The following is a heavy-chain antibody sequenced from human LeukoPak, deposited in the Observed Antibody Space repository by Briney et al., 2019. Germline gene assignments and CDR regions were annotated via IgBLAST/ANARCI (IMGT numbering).Heavy chain of an antibody. CDR1: GFTFSSYA. J-gene: IGHJ4*02. Sequence: GGSLRLSCAASGFTFSSYAMHWVRQAPGKGLEYVSAISSNGGSTYYANSVKGRFTISRDNSKNTLYLQMGSLRAEDMAVYYCARSLGGYYYDSSGYIDYWGQGTLVTVSS. V-gene: IGHV3-64*01. D-gene: IGHD3-22*01. CDR3: ARSLGGYYYDSSGYIDY. CDR2: ISSNGGST.